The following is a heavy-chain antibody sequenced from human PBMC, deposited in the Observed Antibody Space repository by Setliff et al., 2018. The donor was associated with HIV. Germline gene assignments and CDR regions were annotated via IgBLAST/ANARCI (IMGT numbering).Heavy chain of an antibody. CDR1: GGSIGSGSHY. CDR3: ARASEGYTYGYGFDI. V-gene: IGHV4-61*09. CDR2: IYTTGST. J-gene: IGHJ3*02. D-gene: IGHD5-18*01. Sequence: PSETLSLTCTVSGGSIGSGSHYWSWIRQPAGKGLEWIGHIYTTGSTNYNPSLKSRVTISADTSNNQFSLRLTSMTAADTAVYYCARASEGYTYGYGFDIWGQGTMVTVSS.